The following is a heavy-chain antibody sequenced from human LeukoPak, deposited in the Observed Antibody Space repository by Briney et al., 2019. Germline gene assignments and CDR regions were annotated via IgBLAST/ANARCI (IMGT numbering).Heavy chain of an antibody. D-gene: IGHD6-13*01. CDR2: IYTSGST. V-gene: IGHV4-4*09. CDR1: GGSISSYY. CDR3: ARTAGTGYSSSGYGWRSGWFDP. Sequence: SGTLSLTCTVSGGSISSYYGSWIRQPPGKGLEWIGYIYTSGSTNYNPSLKSRVPISVDTSKTQFSLKLSSVTAADTAVYYCARTAGTGYSSSGYGWRSGWFDPWGQGTLVTVSS. J-gene: IGHJ5*02.